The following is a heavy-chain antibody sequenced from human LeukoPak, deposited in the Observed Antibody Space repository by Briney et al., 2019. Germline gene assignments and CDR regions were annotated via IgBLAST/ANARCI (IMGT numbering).Heavy chain of an antibody. CDR2: MYYSGST. V-gene: IGHV4-59*01. CDR3: ARVHRGYEGLDV. D-gene: IGHD3-10*01. Sequence: SETLSLTCTVSGGSISSYYWSWIRQPPGRGLEWIGYMYYSGSTNHNPSLKSRVTISVDTSKNQVSLKLSSVTAADTAVYYCARVHRGYEGLDVWGQGTMVTVSS. J-gene: IGHJ3*01. CDR1: GGSISSYY.